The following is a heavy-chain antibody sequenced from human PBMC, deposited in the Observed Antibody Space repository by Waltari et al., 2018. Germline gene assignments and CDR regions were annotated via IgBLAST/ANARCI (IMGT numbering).Heavy chain of an antibody. CDR1: GYSISSGYY. CDR3: ARGDPGGPYFDY. Sequence: QVQLQESGPGLVKPSETLSLTCAASGYSISSGYYRVWIRQPPGKGLEWIVNIYHSGSTYYNPSLKSRVTISVDTSKNQFSLKLSSVTAADTAVYYCARGDPGGPYFDYWGQGTLVTVSS. D-gene: IGHD3-10*01. J-gene: IGHJ4*02. CDR2: IYHSGST. V-gene: IGHV4-38-2*01.